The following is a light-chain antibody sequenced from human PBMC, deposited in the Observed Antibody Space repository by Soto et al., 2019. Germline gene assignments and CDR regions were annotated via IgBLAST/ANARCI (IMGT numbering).Light chain of an antibody. CDR3: QQYNDWPLT. CDR1: QSVSSN. J-gene: IGKJ1*01. V-gene: IGKV3-15*01. Sequence: EILMTQSPVTLSVSPGERATLSCRASQSVSSNLVWYQQKPGQAPSLLIYGAFTRATGIPARFSGTGSGTEFTLTISSLQSEDFALYYCQQYNDWPLTFGQGTKVEI. CDR2: GAF.